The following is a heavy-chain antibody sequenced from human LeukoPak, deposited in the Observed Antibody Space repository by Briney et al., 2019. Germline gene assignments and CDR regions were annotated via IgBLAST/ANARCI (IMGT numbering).Heavy chain of an antibody. Sequence: SETLSLTCTVSGGSVSSYYWSWIRQPPGKGLEWIGYIYYSGSTNYNPSLKSRVTISVDTSKNQFSLKLSSVTAADTAVYYCARHAPPLLWFGEWGYFDLWGRGTLVTVSS. V-gene: IGHV4-59*08. CDR1: GGSVSSYY. CDR3: ARHAPPLLWFGEWGYFDL. D-gene: IGHD3-10*01. J-gene: IGHJ2*01. CDR2: IYYSGST.